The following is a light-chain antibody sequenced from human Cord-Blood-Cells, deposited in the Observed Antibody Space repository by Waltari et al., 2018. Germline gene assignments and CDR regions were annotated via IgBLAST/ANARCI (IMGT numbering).Light chain of an antibody. Sequence: QYALTQPASVSGSPGQSIPIPCTGTSSDVGGYNHVSWYQQHPVKAPKLMIYDVSKRPSGVSNRFSGSKSGNTASLTISGLQAEDEADYYCCSYAGSSTWVFGGGTKLTVL. CDR1: SSDVGGYNH. CDR2: DVS. CDR3: CSYAGSSTWV. J-gene: IGLJ3*02. V-gene: IGLV2-23*02.